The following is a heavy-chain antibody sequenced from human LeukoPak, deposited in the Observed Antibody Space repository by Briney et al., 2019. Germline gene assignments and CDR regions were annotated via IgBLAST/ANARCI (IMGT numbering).Heavy chain of an antibody. CDR1: GGSISNY. J-gene: IGHJ4*02. V-gene: IGHV4-59*12. D-gene: IGHD3-22*01. CDR2: GFYSGST. CDR3: ARDQGYYYDSSGYYHY. Sequence: SETLSLTCTVSGGSISNYWSWIRQPPGKGLEWIGYGFYSGSTTYNPSLKSRVTISVDTSKNQFSLKLSSVTAADTAVYYCARDQGYYYDSSGYYHYWGQGTLVTVSS.